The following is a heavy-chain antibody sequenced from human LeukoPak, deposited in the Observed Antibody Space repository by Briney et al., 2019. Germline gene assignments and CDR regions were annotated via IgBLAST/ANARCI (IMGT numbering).Heavy chain of an antibody. V-gene: IGHV7-4-1*02. CDR2: INTNTGNP. J-gene: IGHJ5*02. CDR3: ARDQAAVEDFWFDP. CDR1: GGTFSSYA. Sequence: GASVKVSCKASGGTFSSYAISWVRQAPGQGLEWMGRINTNTGNPTYAQGFTGRFVFSLDTSVSTAYLQISSLKAEDTAVYYCARDQAAVEDFWFDPWGQGTLVIVSS. D-gene: IGHD6-13*01.